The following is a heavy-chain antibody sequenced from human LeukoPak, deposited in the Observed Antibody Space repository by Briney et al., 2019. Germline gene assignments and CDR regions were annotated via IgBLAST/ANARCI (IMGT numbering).Heavy chain of an antibody. V-gene: IGHV4-59*01. CDR3: ASAEKGYCSSISCTKFDY. CDR1: GGSISSYY. D-gene: IGHD2-2*01. Sequence: SETLSLTCTVSGGSISSYYWSWIRQPAGKGLEWIGYIYYSGSTNYNPSLESRVTISVDTSKNQFSLKLSSVTAADTAVYYCASAEKGYCSSISCTKFDYWGQGTLVTVSS. CDR2: IYYSGST. J-gene: IGHJ4*02.